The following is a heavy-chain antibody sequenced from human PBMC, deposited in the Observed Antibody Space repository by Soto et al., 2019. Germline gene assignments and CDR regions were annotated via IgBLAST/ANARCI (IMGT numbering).Heavy chain of an antibody. Sequence: QVQLVESGGGVVQPGRSLRLSCAASGFTFSSYAMHWVRQAPGKGLEWVAVISYDGSNKYYADSVKGRFTISRDNSKNTRDLQMNSLGAEDTAVYYGASGGGDYGDYPDYWGQGTLVTVSS. J-gene: IGHJ4*02. D-gene: IGHD4-17*01. CDR1: GFTFSSYA. CDR2: ISYDGSNK. V-gene: IGHV3-30-3*01. CDR3: ASGGGDYGDYPDY.